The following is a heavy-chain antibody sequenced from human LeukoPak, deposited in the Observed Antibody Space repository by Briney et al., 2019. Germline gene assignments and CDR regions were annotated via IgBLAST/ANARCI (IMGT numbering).Heavy chain of an antibody. D-gene: IGHD3-3*01. CDR2: ISAYNGNT. Sequence: ASVKVSCKASGYTFTSYGISWVRQAPGQGLEWMGWISAYNGNTNYAQKLQGRVTMTTDTSTSTAYREVRSLRSDDTAVYYCAREYIRERYYDFWSGYSPDYMDVWGKGTTVTVSS. CDR1: GYTFTSYG. V-gene: IGHV1-18*01. J-gene: IGHJ6*03. CDR3: AREYIRERYYDFWSGYSPDYMDV.